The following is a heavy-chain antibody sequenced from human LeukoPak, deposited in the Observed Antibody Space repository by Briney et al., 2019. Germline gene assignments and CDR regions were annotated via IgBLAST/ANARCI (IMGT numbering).Heavy chain of an antibody. D-gene: IGHD3-22*01. Sequence: ASVKVSCKASGYTFTGYGISWVRQAPGQGLEWMGWISAYNGNTNYAQKLQGRVTMTTDTSTSTAYMELRSLRSDDTAVYYCARVPTYYYDSSGYYDYWGQGTLVTVSS. CDR3: ARVPTYYYDSSGYYDY. CDR2: ISAYNGNT. CDR1: GYTFTGYG. J-gene: IGHJ4*02. V-gene: IGHV1-18*01.